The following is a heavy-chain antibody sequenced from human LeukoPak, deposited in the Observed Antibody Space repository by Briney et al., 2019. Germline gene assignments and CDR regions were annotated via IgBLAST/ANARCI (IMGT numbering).Heavy chain of an antibody. CDR2: IKKDGSEK. CDR3: ASELPSSSWYDY. V-gene: IGHV3-7*01. J-gene: IGHJ4*02. CDR1: GFAFGDYW. Sequence: GGSLRLSCAASGFAFGDYWMTWVRQAPGKGLEWVANIKKDGSEKYYVASVRGRFTISRDNAKNSLYLQMNSLRAEDTAVYYCASELPSSSWYDYWGQGTLVTVSS. D-gene: IGHD6-13*01.